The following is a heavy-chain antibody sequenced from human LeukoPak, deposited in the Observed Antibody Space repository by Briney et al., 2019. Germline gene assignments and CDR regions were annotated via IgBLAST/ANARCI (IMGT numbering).Heavy chain of an antibody. CDR1: GYTLTNND. D-gene: IGHD2-2*01. CDR3: ARPTSRPSNYYHMDV. V-gene: IGHV1-8*01. Sequence: ASVKVSCKASGYTLTNNDINWVRQATGQGLEWMGWMNPENGNTGYAQKFQGRVIMTRSTAINTVYMELSSLTFEDTAIYFCARPTSRPSNYYHMDVWGKGTTVTVSS. J-gene: IGHJ6*03. CDR2: MNPENGNT.